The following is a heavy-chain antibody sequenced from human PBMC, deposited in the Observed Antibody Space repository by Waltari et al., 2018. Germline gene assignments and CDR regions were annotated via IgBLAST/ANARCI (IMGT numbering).Heavy chain of an antibody. CDR2: ISYDGSNK. CDR1: GFTFSSYA. D-gene: IGHD6-19*01. V-gene: IGHV3-30-3*01. J-gene: IGHJ4*02. Sequence: QVQLVESGGGVVQPGRSLRLSCAACGFTFSSYAMHWVRQAPGKGLEWLAVISYDGSNKYYADSVKGRFTISRDNSKNTLYLQMNSLRAEDTAVYYCARGGLSGIAVADYFDYWGQGTLVTVSS. CDR3: ARGGLSGIAVADYFDY.